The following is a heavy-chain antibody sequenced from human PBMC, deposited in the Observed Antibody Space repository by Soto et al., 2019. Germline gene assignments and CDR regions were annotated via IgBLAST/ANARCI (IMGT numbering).Heavy chain of an antibody. J-gene: IGHJ4*02. CDR3: AREGGGYCSGGSCQVDY. CDR2: IYYRGNT. D-gene: IGHD2-15*01. Sequence: QLQLQESGPGLVKPSGTLSLTCTVSGGSISSSSYYWGWIRQPPGKGLEWIGRIYYRGNTYYNQSLKSRVTISVDTSKNQFSLKLSSVTAADSAVYYCAREGGGYCSGGSCQVDYWCKGTLVTVSS. CDR1: GGSISSSSYY. V-gene: IGHV4-39*02.